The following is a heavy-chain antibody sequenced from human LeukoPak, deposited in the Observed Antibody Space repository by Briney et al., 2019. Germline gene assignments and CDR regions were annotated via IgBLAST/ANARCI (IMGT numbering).Heavy chain of an antibody. CDR3: TREPYDILTGQFDY. CDR2: IRSKTYGGTT. D-gene: IGHD3-9*01. J-gene: IGHJ4*02. CDR1: GFTFGNYA. V-gene: IGHV3-49*04. Sequence: PGGSLRLSCTTSGFTFGNYALSWVRQAPGKGLEWVGFIRSKTYGGTTRYAASVKGRFTISRDDSKSIAYLQMNRLRTEDTAVYYCTREPYDILTGQFDYWGQGTLVTVSS.